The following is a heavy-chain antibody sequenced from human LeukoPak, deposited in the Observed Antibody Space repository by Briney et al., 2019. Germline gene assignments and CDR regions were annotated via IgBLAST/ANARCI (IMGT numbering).Heavy chain of an antibody. V-gene: IGHV3-48*03. CDR2: ISSSGSAI. D-gene: IGHD3-10*02. Sequence: GGSLRLSCAASGFTFSSYEMNWVRQAPGKGLEWVSYISSSGSAIYYADSVKGRFTNSRDNAKNSLYLQMNSLRAEDTAVYYCAELGITMIGGVWGKGTTVTISS. J-gene: IGHJ6*04. CDR3: AELGITMIGGV. CDR1: GFTFSSYE.